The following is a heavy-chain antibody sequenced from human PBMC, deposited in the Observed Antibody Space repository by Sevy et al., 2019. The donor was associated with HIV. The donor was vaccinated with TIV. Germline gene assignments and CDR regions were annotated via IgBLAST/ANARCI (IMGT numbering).Heavy chain of an antibody. J-gene: IGHJ4*02. CDR2: IKSITDGGAA. V-gene: IGHV3-15*07. CDR1: GFDFANAW. CDR3: STDDLISY. Sequence: GGSLRLSCTASGFDFANAWMNWVRQAPGKGLEWVAHIKSITDGGAADYAGPLKGRFTISRHDSKNTLNLHMNSLKADDTAVYYCSTDDLISYWGRGTLVTVSS.